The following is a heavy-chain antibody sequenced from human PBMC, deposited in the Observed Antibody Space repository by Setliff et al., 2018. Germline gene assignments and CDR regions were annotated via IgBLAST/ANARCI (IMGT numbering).Heavy chain of an antibody. Sequence: SLRLSCAASGFTFSSYNMNWVRQAPGKGLEWVSSISGSSTYTYYADSVKGRFTISRDNAKDSLYLQMNSLRAEDTAVYYCAREGVGFRFYYAYMDVWGKGTTVTVSS. CDR1: GFTFSSYN. CDR2: ISGSSTYT. CDR3: AREGVGFRFYYAYMDV. V-gene: IGHV3-21*03. D-gene: IGHD3-10*01. J-gene: IGHJ6*03.